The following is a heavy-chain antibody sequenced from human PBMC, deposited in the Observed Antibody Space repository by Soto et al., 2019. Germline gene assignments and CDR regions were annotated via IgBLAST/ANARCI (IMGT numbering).Heavy chain of an antibody. D-gene: IGHD2-2*01. V-gene: IGHV4-34*01. CDR3: ASGGPIHDFVAAPIGAFDI. Sequence: SETLSLTCAVYGGSFSGYYWSWIRQPPGKGLEWIGEINHSGSTNYNPSLKSRVTISVDTSKNQFSLKLSSVTAAGTAVYYCASGGPIHDFVAAPIGAFDIWGQGTLVTV. CDR2: INHSGST. CDR1: GGSFSGYY. J-gene: IGHJ3*02.